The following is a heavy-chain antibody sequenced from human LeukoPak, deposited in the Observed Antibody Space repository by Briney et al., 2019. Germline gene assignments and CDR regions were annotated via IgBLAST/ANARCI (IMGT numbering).Heavy chain of an antibody. J-gene: IGHJ4*02. CDR3: ARDQYCGGDCYSVDY. CDR1: GATFSSYA. V-gene: IGHV1-69*06. Sequence: GASVTVSCKASGATFSSYAISWVRQAPGQGLEWMGRIIPIFGTANYAQKFQGRVTITADKSTSTAYMELSSLSSEDTAVYYCARDQYCGGDCYSVDYWGQGTLVTVSS. D-gene: IGHD2-21*02. CDR2: IIPIFGTA.